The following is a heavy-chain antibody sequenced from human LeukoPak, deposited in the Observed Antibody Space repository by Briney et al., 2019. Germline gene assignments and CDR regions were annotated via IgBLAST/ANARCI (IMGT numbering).Heavy chain of an antibody. Sequence: ASVKVSCKVSGYTFTENYIHWVRQTPGQGLEWMGLINPHTGAANYTQSFQGRVTLTRDTSSSTAYMHLSSLRFDDTAVYYCARGKSGYSPWGQGTPVTVSS. V-gene: IGHV1-2*02. CDR3: ARGKSGYSP. D-gene: IGHD3-22*01. J-gene: IGHJ4*02. CDR2: INPHTGAA. CDR1: GYTFTENY.